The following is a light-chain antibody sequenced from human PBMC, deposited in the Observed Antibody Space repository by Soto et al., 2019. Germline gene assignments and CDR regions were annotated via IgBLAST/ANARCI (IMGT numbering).Light chain of an antibody. CDR3: SSYGGSNNYV. J-gene: IGLJ1*01. CDR2: EVS. CDR1: SSDVGGYKY. V-gene: IGLV2-8*01. Sequence: SVLTQPPSASRSPGQSVAISCTGTSSDVGGYKYVSWYQQHPGKAPKLMIYEVSKRPSGVPDRFSGSKSGNTASLTVSGLQAEDEADYYCSSYGGSNNYVFGTGTK.